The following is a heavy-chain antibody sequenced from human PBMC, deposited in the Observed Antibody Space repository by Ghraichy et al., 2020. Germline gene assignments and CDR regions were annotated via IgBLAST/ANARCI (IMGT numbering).Heavy chain of an antibody. D-gene: IGHD2-15*01. J-gene: IGHJ4*02. CDR3: AKETGYCSGGSCYDFDY. CDR1: GFTFSSYG. CDR2: IRYDGSNK. Sequence: GESLNISCAASGFTFSSYGMHWVRQAPGKGLEWVAFIRYDGSNKYYADSVKGRFTISRDNSKNTLYLQMNSLRAEDTAVYYCAKETGYCSGGSCYDFDYWGQGTLVTVSS. V-gene: IGHV3-30*02.